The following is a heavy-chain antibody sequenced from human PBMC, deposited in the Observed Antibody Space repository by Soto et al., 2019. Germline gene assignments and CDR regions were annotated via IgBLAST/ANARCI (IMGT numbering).Heavy chain of an antibody. CDR3: AKDMKWGGITTIHYFDS. V-gene: IGHV3-9*01. CDR1: GFTVDDYA. CDR2: ISSNSDTI. J-gene: IGHJ4*02. D-gene: IGHD3-22*01. Sequence: PGGSLRLSCAASGFTVDDYAMHWVRQAPGKGLEWVSGISSNSDTIDYADSVKGRFTISRDNAKNSLFLQMNSLRPEDTALYYCAKDMKWGGITTIHYFDSWGQGTLVTVSS.